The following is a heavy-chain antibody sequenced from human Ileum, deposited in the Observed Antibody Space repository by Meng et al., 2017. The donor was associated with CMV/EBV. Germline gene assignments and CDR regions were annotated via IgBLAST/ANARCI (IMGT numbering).Heavy chain of an antibody. J-gene: IGHJ6*02. D-gene: IGHD2-2*01. CDR2: MNPNSGNT. Sequence: ASVKVSCKASGYTFTSYDINWVRQATGQGLEWMGWMNPNSGNTGYAQRFQGRVTMTRDTSISTAYMELSRLRSDDTAVYYCARGGAGYCSSTSCSSTLYYYYGMDVWGQGTTVTVSS. CDR1: GYTFTSYD. CDR3: ARGGAGYCSSTSCSSTLYYYYGMDV. V-gene: IGHV1-8*01.